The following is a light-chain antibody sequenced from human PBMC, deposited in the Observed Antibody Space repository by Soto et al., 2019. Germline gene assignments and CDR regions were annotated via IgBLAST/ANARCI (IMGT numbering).Light chain of an antibody. CDR3: QHAYNTPPT. J-gene: IGKJ5*01. V-gene: IGKV1-39*01. Sequence: DIQMTQSPSSLSASVGDRVTITCRASQHISTYLNWYQQKPGKAPNLLVYRASSLQSGVPSRFSGSGSGTDFTLTISSLQPEDFATYYCQHAYNTPPTFGQGTRLEIK. CDR1: QHISTY. CDR2: RAS.